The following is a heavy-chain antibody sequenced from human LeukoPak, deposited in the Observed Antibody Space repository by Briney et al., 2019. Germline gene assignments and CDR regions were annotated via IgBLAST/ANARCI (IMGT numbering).Heavy chain of an antibody. CDR1: GFTFSSYV. D-gene: IGHD3-3*01. V-gene: IGHV3-48*03. Sequence: GGSLRLSCAASGFTFSSYVMTWVRQAPGKGLEWVSYISSSGSTIYYADSVKGRFTISRDNAKNSLYLQMNSLRAEDTAVYYCARDLWDFWSGFDYWGQGTLVTVSS. CDR3: ARDLWDFWSGFDY. CDR2: ISSSGSTI. J-gene: IGHJ4*02.